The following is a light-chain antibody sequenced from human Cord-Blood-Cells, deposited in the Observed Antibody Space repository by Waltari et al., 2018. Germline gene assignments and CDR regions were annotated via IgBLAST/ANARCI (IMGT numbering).Light chain of an antibody. CDR3: QSYDSSNQV. J-gene: IGLJ3*02. CDR2: EDN. V-gene: IGLV6-57*01. CDR1: SGSIASNY. Sequence: NFMLTQPHSVSESPGKTVTISCTRSSGSIASNYVPWYQQRPGSSPTPVIYEDNQRPSGVPDRFSGSIDSSSNSASLTISGLKTEDEADYYCQSYDSSNQVFGGGTKLTVL.